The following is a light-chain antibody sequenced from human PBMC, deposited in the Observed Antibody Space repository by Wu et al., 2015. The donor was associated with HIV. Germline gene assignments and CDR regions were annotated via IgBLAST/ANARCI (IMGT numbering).Light chain of an antibody. CDR3: QQLSNYPFT. CDR2: AAS. J-gene: IGKJ3*01. V-gene: IGKV1-9*01. Sequence: VGDRVTITLPGQSGRCQLFSLVSAKTRESPKLLIYAASTLQSGVPSRFSGSGSGTEFTLTVSSLQSDDFAIYYCQQLSNYPFTFGPGTKVDIK. CDR1: GRCQL.